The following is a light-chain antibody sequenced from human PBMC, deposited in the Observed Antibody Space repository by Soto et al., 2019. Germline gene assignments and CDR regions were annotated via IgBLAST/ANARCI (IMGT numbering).Light chain of an antibody. J-gene: IGKJ5*01. Sequence: EIVLTQSPATLSLSPGERATLSCRASRSGRSYLAWYQQKPGQAPRLLIYDASNRAAGIPARFSGSGSETDFTLNISNLEPEDYAVSYCQQRYAWPPITFGQGTRLEIK. CDR2: DAS. V-gene: IGKV3-11*01. CDR3: QQRYAWPPIT. CDR1: RSGRSY.